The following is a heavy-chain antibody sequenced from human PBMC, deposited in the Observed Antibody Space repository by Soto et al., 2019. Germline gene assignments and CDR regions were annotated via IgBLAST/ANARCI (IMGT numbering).Heavy chain of an antibody. Sequence: WGSLRLSCAASGFTFISYGIHFFRHSPFEGLEWVAVISYDGSNKYYADSVKGRFTISRDNSKNTLYLQMNSLRAEDTAVYYCAKRGYGRYNWFDPWGQGTLVTVSS. J-gene: IGHJ5*02. CDR2: ISYDGSNK. D-gene: IGHD5-18*01. V-gene: IGHV3-30*18. CDR3: AKRGYGRYNWFDP. CDR1: GFTFISYG.